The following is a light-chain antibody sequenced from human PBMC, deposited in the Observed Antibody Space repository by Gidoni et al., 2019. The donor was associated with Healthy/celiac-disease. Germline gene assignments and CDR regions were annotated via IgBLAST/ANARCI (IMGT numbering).Light chain of an antibody. CDR2: AAS. V-gene: IGKV1-9*01. CDR3: QQLNSYPHT. J-gene: IGKJ5*01. CDR1: QGISSY. Sequence: DIQLTQSPSFLSASVGDRVTITSRARQGISSYLAWYQQKPGKAPKLLIYAASTLQSGVPSRFSGSGSGTEFALTISSRQPEAFATYYCQQLNSYPHTFGQGTRLEIK.